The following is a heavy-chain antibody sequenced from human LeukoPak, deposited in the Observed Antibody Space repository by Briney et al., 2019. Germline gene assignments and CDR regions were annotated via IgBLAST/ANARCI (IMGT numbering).Heavy chain of an antibody. J-gene: IGHJ4*02. Sequence: GGSLRLSCAASGFTFSSYAMSWVRQAPGKGPEWVSAISGSGGSTYYADSVKGRFTISRDNSKNTLYLQMNSLRAEDTAVYYCAKLYSSGWYVGYWGQGTLVTVSS. CDR2: ISGSGGST. CDR3: AKLYSSGWYVGY. D-gene: IGHD6-19*01. V-gene: IGHV3-23*01. CDR1: GFTFSSYA.